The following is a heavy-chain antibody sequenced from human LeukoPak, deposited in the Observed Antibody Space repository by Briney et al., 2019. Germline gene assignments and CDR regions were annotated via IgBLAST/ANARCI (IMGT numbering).Heavy chain of an antibody. J-gene: IGHJ4*02. Sequence: SETLSLTCTVSGGSISSSSYYWGWIRQPPGKGLEWIGSIYYSGSTYYNPSLKSRVTISVDTSKNQFPLKLSSVTAADTAVYYCARDRRRDAYNFDYWGQGTLVTVSS. CDR1: GGSISSSSYY. V-gene: IGHV4-39*06. CDR2: IYYSGST. CDR3: ARDRRRDAYNFDY. D-gene: IGHD5-24*01.